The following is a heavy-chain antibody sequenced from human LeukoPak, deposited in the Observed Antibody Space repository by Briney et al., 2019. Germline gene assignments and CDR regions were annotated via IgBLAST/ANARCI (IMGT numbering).Heavy chain of an antibody. Sequence: PGGSLRLSCAASGFSFSTYTMHWVRQAPGKGLEWVAVISYDGSNKYYADSVKGRFTISRDNSKNTVYLQMNSLRAEDTAVYYCARVMCGGDCNTYGMDVWGQGTTVTVSS. CDR2: ISYDGSNK. CDR1: GFSFSTYT. J-gene: IGHJ6*02. D-gene: IGHD2-21*02. CDR3: ARVMCGGDCNTYGMDV. V-gene: IGHV3-30-3*01.